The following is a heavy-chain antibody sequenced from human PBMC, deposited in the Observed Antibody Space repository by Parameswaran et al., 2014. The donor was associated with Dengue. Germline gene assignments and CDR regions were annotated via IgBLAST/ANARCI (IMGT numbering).Heavy chain of an antibody. CDR3: ARDRNNWYFDL. CDR2: IYYSGST. D-gene: IGHD2/OR15-2a*01. J-gene: IGHJ2*01. V-gene: IGHV4-59*13. Sequence: PGKGLEWIGYIYYSGSTNYNPSLKSRVTISVDTSKNQFSLKLSSVTAADTAVYYCARDRNNWYFDLWGRGTWSPSPQ.